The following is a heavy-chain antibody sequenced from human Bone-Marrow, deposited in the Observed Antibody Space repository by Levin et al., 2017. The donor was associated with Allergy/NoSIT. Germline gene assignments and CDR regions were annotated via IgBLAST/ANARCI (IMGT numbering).Heavy chain of an antibody. V-gene: IGHV3-21*01. Sequence: PGGSLRLSCAASGFTFSDYNMNWVRQAPGKGLEWVSSISFSGANIHYADSVKGRFTVSRDNAKNSLYLQMNSLRAEDTAVYYCVRDGQWLVLDAGQGLSQHWGQGTLVTVSS. CDR2: ISFSGANI. CDR3: VRDGQWLVLDAGQGLSQH. J-gene: IGHJ1*01. D-gene: IGHD6-19*01. CDR1: GFTFSDYN.